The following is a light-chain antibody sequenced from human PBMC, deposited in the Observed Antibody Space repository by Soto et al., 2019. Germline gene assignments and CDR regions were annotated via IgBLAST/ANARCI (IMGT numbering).Light chain of an antibody. CDR2: AAS. Sequence: DIQMTQSPSTLSASVGARVTITGRASQTVERWLAWYKQKPGKAPKLLGYAASNLESGVPSRFGGSGSGTEFTLTISSLQPDDFATYSCQQYNTYSWTFGQGTKVDIK. CDR1: QTVERW. J-gene: IGKJ1*01. V-gene: IGKV1-5*03. CDR3: QQYNTYSWT.